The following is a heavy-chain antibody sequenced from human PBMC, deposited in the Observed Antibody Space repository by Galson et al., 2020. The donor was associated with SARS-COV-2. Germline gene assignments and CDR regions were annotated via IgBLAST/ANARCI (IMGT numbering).Heavy chain of an antibody. D-gene: IGHD3-22*01. CDR1: DSSITGYN. J-gene: IGHJ4*02. V-gene: IGHV1-2*02. Sequence: ASLNTCYKASDSSITGYNFHWLQPAPDQRLGWLGWMNPKSGATIYAQRFHSRGTMTSDTSIRTAFMELSRLTSDDTALYDCARGNRYYADFWGQGTLGTVSS. CDR3: ARGNRYYADF. CDR2: MNPKSGAT.